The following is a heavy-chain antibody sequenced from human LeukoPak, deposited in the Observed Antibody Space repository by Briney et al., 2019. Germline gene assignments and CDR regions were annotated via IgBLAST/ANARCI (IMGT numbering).Heavy chain of an antibody. CDR1: GFTFSTYN. CDR3: AKDSGYSYGHGLDY. Sequence: GRSLSLSCAASGFTFSTYNMHWVRQAPGKGLEWVALVLSDESNKYHADSVKGRFTISRDNSKNALFLQMNSLRDEDTAVYYCAKDSGYSYGHGLDYWGQGTLVTVSS. CDR2: VLSDESNK. D-gene: IGHD5-18*01. V-gene: IGHV3-33*06. J-gene: IGHJ4*02.